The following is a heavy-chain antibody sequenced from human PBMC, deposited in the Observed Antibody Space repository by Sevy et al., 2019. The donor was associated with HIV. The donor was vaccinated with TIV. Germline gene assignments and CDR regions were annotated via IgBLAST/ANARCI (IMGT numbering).Heavy chain of an antibody. V-gene: IGHV3-21*01. CDR1: GFTFSSSS. CDR3: ARGVQTYDAFDI. J-gene: IGHJ3*02. CDR2: ISGISNYT. Sequence: GGSLRLSCAASGFTFSSSSMNWVRQAPGKGLEWVSSISGISNYTYYADSVKGPFSISRDNAKNSLYLQMNSLRAEDTAIYYWARGVQTYDAFDIWGQGTMVTVSS. D-gene: IGHD6-6*01.